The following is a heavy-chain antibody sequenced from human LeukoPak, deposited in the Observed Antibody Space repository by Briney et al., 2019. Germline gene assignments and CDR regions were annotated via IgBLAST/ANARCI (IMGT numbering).Heavy chain of an antibody. D-gene: IGHD6-19*01. J-gene: IGHJ4*02. V-gene: IGHV3-21*01. CDR3: ARDPSVIAVAGPVDY. Sequence: GGSLRLSCAASGFTFSNAWMSWVRQAPGKGLEWVSSISSSSSYIYYADSVKGRFTISRDNAKNSLYLQMNSLRAEDTAVYYCARDPSVIAVAGPVDYWGQGTLVTVSS. CDR1: GFTFSNAW. CDR2: ISSSSSYI.